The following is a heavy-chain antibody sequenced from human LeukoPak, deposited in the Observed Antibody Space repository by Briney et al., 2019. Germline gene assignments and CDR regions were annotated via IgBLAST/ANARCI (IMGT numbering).Heavy chain of an antibody. CDR1: GYHFTSYW. CDR3: ARQVGATTFDY. Sequence: GESLQISRKGSGYHFTSYWIGGVRQVPGKGLEWMGIIYPGDSDTRYSPSFQGQVTISADKSISTAYLQWSSLKASDTAMYYCARQVGATTFDYWGQGTLVTVSS. CDR2: IYPGDSDT. V-gene: IGHV5-51*01. D-gene: IGHD1-26*01. J-gene: IGHJ4*02.